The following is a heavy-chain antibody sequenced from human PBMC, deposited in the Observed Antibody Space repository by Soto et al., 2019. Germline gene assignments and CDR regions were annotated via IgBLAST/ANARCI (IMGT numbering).Heavy chain of an antibody. Sequence: ASVKVSCKASGYTFTSNGISWVRQAPGQGLEWMGWISAYNGNTNYAQKLQGRVTMTTDTSTSTAYMELRSLRSDDTAVYYCARLVATRGGSWFDPWGQGTLVTVSS. V-gene: IGHV1-18*01. CDR1: GYTFTSNG. CDR3: ARLVATRGGSWFDP. CDR2: ISAYNGNT. J-gene: IGHJ5*02. D-gene: IGHD5-12*01.